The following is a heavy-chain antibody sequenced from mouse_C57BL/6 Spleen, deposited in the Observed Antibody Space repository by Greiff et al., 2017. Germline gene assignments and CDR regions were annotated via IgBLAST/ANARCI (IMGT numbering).Heavy chain of an antibody. D-gene: IGHD1-1*01. CDR3: ARNYYYGSSYGGFAY. J-gene: IGHJ3*01. CDR2: IWSGGST. V-gene: IGHV2-2*01. Sequence: VKLVESGPGLVQPSQSLSITCTVSGFSLTSYGVHWVRQSPGKGLEWLGVIWSGGSTDYNAAFISRLSISKDNSKSQVFFKMNSLQADDTAIYYCARNYYYGSSYGGFAYWGQGTLVTVSA. CDR1: GFSLTSYG.